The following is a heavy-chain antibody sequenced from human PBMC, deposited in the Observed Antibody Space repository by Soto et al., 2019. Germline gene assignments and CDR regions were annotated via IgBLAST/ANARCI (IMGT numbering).Heavy chain of an antibody. V-gene: IGHV3-74*01. CDR3: ARVGQGQYYCVS. CDR2: ISPDGSKT. J-gene: IGHJ4*02. CDR1: GFTFSSYW. Sequence: EVQLVESGGGLVQPGGSLRLSCAGSGFTFSSYWMHWVRQTPGEGLVWVSRISPDGSKTSYADSVRGRFTISRDNAENTLYLQMNSLRAEDTAVYYCARVGQGQYYCVSWGKGTLVTVSS.